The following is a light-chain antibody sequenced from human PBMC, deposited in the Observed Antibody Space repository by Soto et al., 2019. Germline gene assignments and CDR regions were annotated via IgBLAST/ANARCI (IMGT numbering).Light chain of an antibody. J-gene: IGLJ1*01. CDR2: DVS. CDR1: SSDVGAYNY. Sequence: QSVLTQPASVSGSPGQSITISCTGTSSDVGAYNYVSWYQQHPGKVPKLMIYDVSDRPSGVSNRFSGSKSGNTASLTISGLQAEDEADYYCSSFTRSNSYVFRTGTKVTVL. V-gene: IGLV2-14*03. CDR3: SSFTRSNSYV.